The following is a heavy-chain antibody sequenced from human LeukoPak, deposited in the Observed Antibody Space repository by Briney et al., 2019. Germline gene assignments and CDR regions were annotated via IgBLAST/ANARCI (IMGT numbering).Heavy chain of an antibody. CDR2: ISSSSSYI. J-gene: IGHJ4*02. Sequence: KPGGSLRLSCAASGFTFSSYSMNWVRQAPGKGLEWVSSISSSSSYIYYADSVKGRFTISRDNSKNTLYLQMNSLRAEDTAVYYCAKLDRSGFGGVIVKFDYWGQGTLVTVSS. D-gene: IGHD3-16*02. CDR3: AKLDRSGFGGVIVKFDY. V-gene: IGHV3-21*04. CDR1: GFTFSSYS.